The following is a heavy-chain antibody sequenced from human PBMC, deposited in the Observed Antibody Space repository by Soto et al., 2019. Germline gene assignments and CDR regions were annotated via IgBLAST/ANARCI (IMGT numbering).Heavy chain of an antibody. Sequence: ASVKVSCKASGYAFTAYYMHWVRQAPGQGLEWMGWINPNSGGTYHAQNFQGRVTMTRDTSTTTAYMELASLRSDDTAVYYCARGGGRGYNELDPWGHGTLVTVSS. CDR3: ARGGGRGYNELDP. J-gene: IGHJ5*02. D-gene: IGHD5-12*01. V-gene: IGHV1-2*02. CDR2: INPNSGGT. CDR1: GYAFTAYY.